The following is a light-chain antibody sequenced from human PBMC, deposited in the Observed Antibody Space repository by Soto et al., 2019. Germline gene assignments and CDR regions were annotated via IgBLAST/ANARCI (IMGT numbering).Light chain of an antibody. CDR1: QSISSSY. V-gene: IGKV3-20*01. Sequence: IVLTQSPGTLSLSPGERATLSCRASQSISSSYLAWYQQKPGQAPSLLIYGASSRATSIPDRFSGSGSGTDFTLTISRLEPEDLAVYYCQQYGGSPPYTFGQGTKLEIK. CDR2: GAS. J-gene: IGKJ2*01. CDR3: QQYGGSPPYT.